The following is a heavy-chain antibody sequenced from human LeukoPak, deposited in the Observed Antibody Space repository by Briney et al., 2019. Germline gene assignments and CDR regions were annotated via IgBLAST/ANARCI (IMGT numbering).Heavy chain of an antibody. D-gene: IGHD4-17*01. CDR1: GGSFTSYY. CDR3: ARGYGDYRFDY. Sequence: SETLSLTCTVSGGSFTSYYWSWIRQPPGKEMEWIGFINYSGSTMYNPSLKSRVTISVDTSKKQISLKLSSVTAADTAVYYCARGYGDYRFDYWGQGTLVTVSS. CDR2: INYSGST. V-gene: IGHV4-59*01. J-gene: IGHJ4*02.